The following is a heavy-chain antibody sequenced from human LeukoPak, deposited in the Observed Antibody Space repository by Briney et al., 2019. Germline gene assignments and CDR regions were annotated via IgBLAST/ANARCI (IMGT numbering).Heavy chain of an antibody. J-gene: IGHJ4*02. Sequence: SETLSLTCTVSGGSISSYYWSWIRQPAGKGLEWIGRIYTSGSTNYNPSLKSRVTMSVDTSKNQFSLKLSSVTAADTAVYYCARSSRSSSWRKDYFDYWGQGTLVTVSS. CDR1: GGSISSYY. V-gene: IGHV4-4*07. D-gene: IGHD6-13*01. CDR2: IYTSGST. CDR3: ARSSRSSSWRKDYFDY.